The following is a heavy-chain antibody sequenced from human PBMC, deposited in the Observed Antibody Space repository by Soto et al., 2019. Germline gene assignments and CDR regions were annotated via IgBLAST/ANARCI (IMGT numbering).Heavy chain of an antibody. CDR3: ARVGCSSTNCYGIDY. CDR1: GFTFSTYS. V-gene: IGHV3-48*01. J-gene: IGHJ4*02. D-gene: IGHD2-2*01. Sequence: GGSLRLSCAASGFTFSTYSMSWVRQAPGKGLDWISYISSSGSTMYYADSVKGRFTISRDNAKNSLYLQMNSLRAEDTAVYYCARVGCSSTNCYGIDYWGQGTLVTVSS. CDR2: ISSSGSTM.